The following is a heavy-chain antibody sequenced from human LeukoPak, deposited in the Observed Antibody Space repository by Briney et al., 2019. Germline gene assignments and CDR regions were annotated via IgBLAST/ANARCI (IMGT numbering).Heavy chain of an antibody. Sequence: GGSLRLSCAASGFTFSSYAMSWVRQAPGKGLEWVSAISGSGGSTYYADSVKGRFTISRDNSKNTLYLQMNSLRSEDTAVYYCATAALYDSRINWGQGTLVTVSS. V-gene: IGHV3-23*01. CDR3: ATAALYDSRIN. D-gene: IGHD3-22*01. J-gene: IGHJ4*02. CDR1: GFTFSSYA. CDR2: ISGSGGST.